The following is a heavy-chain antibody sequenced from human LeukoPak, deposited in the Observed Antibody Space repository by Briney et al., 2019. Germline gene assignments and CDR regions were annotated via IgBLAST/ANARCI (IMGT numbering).Heavy chain of an antibody. Sequence: GGSLRLSCAASGFTFDDYAMHWVRQAPGKGLEWVSGISWNSDSIGYADSVKGRFTISRDNAKNSLYLQMNSLRADDTALYYCAKAYCYGYSCHSDYWGQGTLVTVSS. CDR3: AKAYCYGYSCHSDY. V-gene: IGHV3-9*01. J-gene: IGHJ4*02. CDR1: GFTFDDYA. CDR2: ISWNSDSI. D-gene: IGHD5-18*01.